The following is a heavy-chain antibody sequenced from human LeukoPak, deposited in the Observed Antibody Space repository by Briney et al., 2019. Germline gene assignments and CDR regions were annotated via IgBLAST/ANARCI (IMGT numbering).Heavy chain of an antibody. J-gene: IGHJ4*02. CDR3: ARVLVYFDY. CDR1: GFTFSSYW. V-gene: IGHV3-7*02. Sequence: PGGSLRLSCVASGFTFSSYWMSWVRQPPGKGLEWVAHIKEDGSEKSYVDSVKGRFTISRDNAKNSLYLQMDSLRAEDTAVNYCARVLVYFDYWGQGTLVTVSS. CDR2: IKEDGSEK.